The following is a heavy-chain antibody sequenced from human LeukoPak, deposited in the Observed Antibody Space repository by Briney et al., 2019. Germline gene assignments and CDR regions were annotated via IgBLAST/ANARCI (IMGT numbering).Heavy chain of an antibody. CDR1: GYTFTTYG. D-gene: IGHD6-19*01. V-gene: IGHV1-18*01. J-gene: IGHJ4*02. CDR2: ISAYNGNT. Sequence: ASVKVSFKASGYTFTTYGITWVRQAPGQGLEWMGWISAYNGNTNYAQKLQGRVTMTTDTSTSTAYMELRSLRSDDTAIYYCARRGSGWYSLEDYWGQGTLVTVSS. CDR3: ARRGSGWYSLEDY.